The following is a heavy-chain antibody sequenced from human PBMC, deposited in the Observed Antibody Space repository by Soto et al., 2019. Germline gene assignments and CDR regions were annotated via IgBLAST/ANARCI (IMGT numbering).Heavy chain of an antibody. V-gene: IGHV1-46*01. CDR3: ARVRSPHDASDL. J-gene: IGHJ3*01. CDR1: GYTFTSYD. CDR2: INPSGGNT. Sequence: ASVKVFFKASGYTFTSYDMHWVRQAPGQGREWMGIINPSGGNTNYAQKLQGRVTMTTDTSTSTAYMELRSLRSDDTAVYYCARVRSPHDASDLWGQWTMVTVSS. D-gene: IGHD2-15*01.